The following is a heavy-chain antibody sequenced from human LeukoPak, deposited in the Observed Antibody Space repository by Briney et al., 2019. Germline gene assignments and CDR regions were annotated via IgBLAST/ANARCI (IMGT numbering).Heavy chain of an antibody. CDR2: ISGYNGNK. J-gene: IGHJ4*02. V-gene: IGHV1-18*01. D-gene: IGHD5-12*01. Sequence: ASVKVSCKASGYTFTSYGISWVRQAPGQGLEWMGWISGYNGNKKYAQKFQARVTMTTDTSTSTAYMELRSLRSDDTAVYYCARDRYSGYVSRFDYWGQGTLVTVSS. CDR1: GYTFTSYG. CDR3: ARDRYSGYVSRFDY.